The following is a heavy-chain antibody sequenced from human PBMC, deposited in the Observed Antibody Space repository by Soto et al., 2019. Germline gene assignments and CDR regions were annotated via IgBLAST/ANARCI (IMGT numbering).Heavy chain of an antibody. D-gene: IGHD6-19*01. Sequence: QVQLVESGGGVVQPGRSLRLSCAASGFSFSSCAMHWVRQAPGKGLEWVAVVSHDGSNKYYADSVKGRVTISRDNSMNTVYLQMNSLRAEDTAVYYCARVSIAVAGIAYYFDYWGQGTLVTVSS. CDR1: GFSFSSCA. V-gene: IGHV3-30-3*01. J-gene: IGHJ4*02. CDR2: VSHDGSNK. CDR3: ARVSIAVAGIAYYFDY.